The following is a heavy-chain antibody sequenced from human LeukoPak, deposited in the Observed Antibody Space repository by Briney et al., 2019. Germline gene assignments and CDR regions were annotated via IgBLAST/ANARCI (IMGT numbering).Heavy chain of an antibody. CDR3: ARLAGIAAAGYFDY. CDR1: GGSISGSSYY. D-gene: IGHD6-13*01. Sequence: SETLSLTCTVSGGSISGSSYYWGWIRQPPGKGLEWIGSIYYSGSTYYNPSLKSRVTISVDTSKNQFSLKLSSVTAADTAVYYCARLAGIAAAGYFDYWGQGTLVTVSS. CDR2: IYYSGST. V-gene: IGHV4-39*07. J-gene: IGHJ4*02.